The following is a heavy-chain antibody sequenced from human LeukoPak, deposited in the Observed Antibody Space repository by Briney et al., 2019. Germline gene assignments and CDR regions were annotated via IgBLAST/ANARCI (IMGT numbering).Heavy chain of an antibody. D-gene: IGHD3-9*01. CDR3: ARDPPYDILTGESGSYYFDY. CDR1: GGTFSNYA. Sequence: ASVKVSCKASGGTFSNYAISWVRQAPGQGLEWMGWISAYNGNTNYAQKLQGRVTMTTDTSTSTAYMELRSLRSDDTAVYYCARDPPYDILTGESGSYYFDYWGQGTLVTVSS. J-gene: IGHJ4*02. CDR2: ISAYNGNT. V-gene: IGHV1-18*01.